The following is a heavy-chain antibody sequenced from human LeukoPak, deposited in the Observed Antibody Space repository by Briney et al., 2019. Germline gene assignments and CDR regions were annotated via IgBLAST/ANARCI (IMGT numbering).Heavy chain of an antibody. CDR2: IYYSGST. CDR3: ARQSSSFPMDV. J-gene: IGHJ6*03. D-gene: IGHD6-6*01. CDR1: GFTFSSYSMN. V-gene: IGHV4-39*01. Sequence: GSLRLSCAASGFTFSSYSMNWVRQAPGKGLEWIGSIYYSGSTYYNPSLKSRVTISVDTSKNQFSLKLSSVTAADTAVYYCARQSSSFPMDVWGKGTTVTVSS.